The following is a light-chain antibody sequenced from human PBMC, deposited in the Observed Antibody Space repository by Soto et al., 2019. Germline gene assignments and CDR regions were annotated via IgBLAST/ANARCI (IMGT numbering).Light chain of an antibody. V-gene: IGKV3-20*01. Sequence: EIVLTQSPGTLSLSPGEGATLSCRASQSVRSGSLAWYQQKPGQAPRLLIFGASTRATDIPDRFSGSGFGTDFTLTISRLEPEDFAVYYCHNYADSPHTFGQVTKLEIK. CDR1: QSVRSGS. CDR2: GAS. J-gene: IGKJ2*01. CDR3: HNYADSPHT.